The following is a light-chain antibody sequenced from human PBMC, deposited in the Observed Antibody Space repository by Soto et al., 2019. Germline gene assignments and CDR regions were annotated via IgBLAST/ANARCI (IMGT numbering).Light chain of an antibody. CDR3: AAWDNSLNAVV. CDR1: ISNIGSNT. V-gene: IGLV1-44*01. CDR2: SYN. Sequence: QAVVTQPPSASGTPGQRVTISCSGSISNIGSNTVSWFQQLPGAAPKLLIHSYNQRPSGVPDRFSGSKSGTSASLAISGLQSEDEADYFCAAWDNSLNAVVFGGGTKLTVL. J-gene: IGLJ2*01.